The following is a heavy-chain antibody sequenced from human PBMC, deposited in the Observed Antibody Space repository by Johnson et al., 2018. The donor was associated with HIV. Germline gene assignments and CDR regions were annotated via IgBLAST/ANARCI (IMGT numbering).Heavy chain of an antibody. Sequence: VQLVESGGGLVQPGGSLRLSCADSVFTFSTYAMHWVRQAPGKGLEYVSGVSSNGGKTYYANSVKGRFTISRDNFKNTLYLQMGSLRAEDTAVYYCARDGYCTGGADQCAFDIWGQGTMVTVSS. CDR3: ARDGYCTGGADQCAFDI. V-gene: IGHV3-64*01. CDR2: VSSNGGKT. J-gene: IGHJ3*02. D-gene: IGHD2-8*02. CDR1: VFTFSTYA.